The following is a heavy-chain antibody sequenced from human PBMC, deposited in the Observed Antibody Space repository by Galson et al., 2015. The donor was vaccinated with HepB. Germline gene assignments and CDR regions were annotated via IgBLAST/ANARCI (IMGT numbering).Heavy chain of an antibody. CDR2: IYYGGTT. D-gene: IGHD2-2*01. V-gene: IGHV4-39*01. Sequence: LSLTCTVSGGPMNSISYYWGWIRQPPGRRLEWIATIYYGGTTYYNPSLRSRVTISVDTSKSRFSLRLSTVTAADTAVYYCARTDCRSTGCFHYYGLDVWGQGTTVTVAS. CDR3: ARTDCRSTGCFHYYGLDV. CDR1: GGPMNSISYY. J-gene: IGHJ6*02.